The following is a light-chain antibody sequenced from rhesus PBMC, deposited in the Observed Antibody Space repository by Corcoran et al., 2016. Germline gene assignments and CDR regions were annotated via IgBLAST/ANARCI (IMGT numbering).Light chain of an antibody. CDR1: ENVNNY. CDR2: KAS. Sequence: DIQMTQSPSSLSASVGDRVTITCRASENVNNYLHWYQQKPGKSPKLLSYKASPLQSGVPSRFSGSGSGTDFTLTISSLQPEDFATYYCQHSYGTPFTFGPGTKLDIK. J-gene: IGKJ3*01. V-gene: IGKV1-74*01. CDR3: QHSYGTPFT.